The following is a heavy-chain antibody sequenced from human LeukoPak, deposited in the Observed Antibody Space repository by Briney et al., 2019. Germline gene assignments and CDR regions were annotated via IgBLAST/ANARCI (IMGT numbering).Heavy chain of an antibody. CDR1: GGSFSGYY. CDR3: AAWYYDFWSGYYSGFDY. D-gene: IGHD3-3*01. V-gene: IGHV4-34*01. Sequence: PSETLSLTCAVYGGSFSGYYWSWIRQPPGKGLEWIGEINHSGSTNYNPSLKSRATISVDTSKNQFSLKLSSVTAADTAVYYCAAWYYDFWSGYYSGFDYWGQGTLVTVSS. CDR2: INHSGST. J-gene: IGHJ4*02.